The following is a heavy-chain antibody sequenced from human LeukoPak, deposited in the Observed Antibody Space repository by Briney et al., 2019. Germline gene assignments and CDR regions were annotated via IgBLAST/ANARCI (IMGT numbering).Heavy chain of an antibody. CDR1: GFSISSGDYY. CDR2: SYYSGST. CDR3: ERGPRTTLIDY. D-gene: IGHD1-26*01. J-gene: IGHJ4*02. Sequence: SGTLSLTCAVSGFSISSGDYYWSWIRQPPGKGLEWFVYSYYSGSTYYNPYLKSRVTIYVDKYTHQLPLKLSSVTAADTAEYYCERGPRTTLIDYWGQGTLVTVSS. V-gene: IGHV4-30-4*01.